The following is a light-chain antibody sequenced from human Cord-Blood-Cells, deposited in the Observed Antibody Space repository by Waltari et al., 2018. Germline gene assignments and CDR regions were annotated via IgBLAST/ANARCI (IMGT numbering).Light chain of an antibody. V-gene: IGLV2-11*01. CDR2: DVS. CDR3: CSYAGSYTV. Sequence: QSALPQPRSVSGSPGQSVTISCTGTSSDVGGYNYVYCYQQHPGKAPQLMIYDVSKRPSGVPDRFSRSKSGNTASRTISGLQAEDEADYYCCSYAGSYTVFGGGTKLTVL. J-gene: IGLJ2*01. CDR1: SSDVGGYNY.